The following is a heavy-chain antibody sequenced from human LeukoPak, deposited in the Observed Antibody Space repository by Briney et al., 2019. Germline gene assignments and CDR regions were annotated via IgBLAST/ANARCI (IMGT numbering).Heavy chain of an antibody. J-gene: IGHJ1*01. CDR3: AKDLRGNNLYQKQFQH. Sequence: PGGSLRLSCAASGFTFRNYAMHWVRQAPGKGLEWVAYISYDTTNIYYADSVKGRFTISRDNSKDTVYLQMNSLETEDTAVYYCAKDLRGNNLYQKQFQHWGQGTLVTVSS. V-gene: IGHV3-30*18. D-gene: IGHD2-2*01. CDR2: ISYDTTNI. CDR1: GFTFRNYA.